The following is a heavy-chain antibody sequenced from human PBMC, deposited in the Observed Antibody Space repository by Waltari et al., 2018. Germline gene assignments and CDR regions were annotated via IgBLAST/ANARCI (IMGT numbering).Heavy chain of an antibody. CDR3: AKDADYDFWSGYSYYYYYGMDV. CDR2: ISGRGGST. V-gene: IGHV3-23*01. D-gene: IGHD3-3*01. Sequence: EVQLLESGGGLVQPGGSLRLSCAASGFTFSSYAMSWVRQAPGKGLEWVSAISGRGGSTYYADSVKGRFTISRDNSKNTLYLQMNSLRAEDTAVYYCAKDADYDFWSGYSYYYYYGMDVWGQGTTVTVSS. CDR1: GFTFSSYA. J-gene: IGHJ6*02.